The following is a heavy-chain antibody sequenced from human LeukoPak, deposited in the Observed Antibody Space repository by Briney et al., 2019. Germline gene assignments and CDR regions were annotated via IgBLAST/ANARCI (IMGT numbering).Heavy chain of an antibody. Sequence: GGSLRLSCAASGFTFSSYWMSWVRQAPGKGLEWVANIKQDGSEKYYVDSVKGRFTISRDNAKNSLYLQMNSLRAEDTAVYYRARDGRTTVTKGTPTAHYYWGQGTLVTVSS. J-gene: IGHJ4*02. CDR3: ARDGRTTVTKGTPTAHYY. D-gene: IGHD4-17*01. CDR2: IKQDGSEK. CDR1: GFTFSSYW. V-gene: IGHV3-7*01.